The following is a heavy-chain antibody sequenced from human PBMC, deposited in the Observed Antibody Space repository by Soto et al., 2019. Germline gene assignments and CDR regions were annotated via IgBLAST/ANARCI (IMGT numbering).Heavy chain of an antibody. CDR2: ISGYNGDT. D-gene: IGHD2-2*01. Sequence: QVQLVQSGAEVKMPGASVKVSCKAPGDTFNTFGISWVRQAPGQGLEWMEWISGYNGDTKYAQKFQGRVMMTADTSTTTAYMELGCLNSDDTALYYCAREYCTATSCYGVDYWGQGTLVTFSS. V-gene: IGHV1-18*01. CDR1: GDTFNTFG. CDR3: AREYCTATSCYGVDY. J-gene: IGHJ4*02.